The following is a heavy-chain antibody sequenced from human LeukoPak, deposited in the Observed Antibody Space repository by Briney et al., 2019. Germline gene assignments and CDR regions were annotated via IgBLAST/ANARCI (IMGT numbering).Heavy chain of an antibody. CDR3: ARQEQQLIYNWFDP. CDR1: GGSISSYY. V-gene: IGHV4-59*01. CDR2: IYYSGST. Sequence: PSETLSLTCTVSGGSISSYYWSWIRQPPATGLERIGYIYYSGSTNYNPSLKSRVIISVDTYKNQFSLKLSSVTAADTAVYYCARQEQQLIYNWFDPWGQGTLVTVSS. D-gene: IGHD6-13*01. J-gene: IGHJ5*02.